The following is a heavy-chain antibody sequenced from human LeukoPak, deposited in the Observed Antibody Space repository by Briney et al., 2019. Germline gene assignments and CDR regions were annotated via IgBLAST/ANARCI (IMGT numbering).Heavy chain of an antibody. D-gene: IGHD3-3*01. CDR1: SIRFADHW. J-gene: IGHJ4*02. CDR3: VASRWSGALDF. V-gene: IGHV3-74*01. CDR2: SDRDGVVR. Sequence: GGSLRLSCVGSSIRFADHWMLWIRQFPGEPPAWVARSDRDGVVREYADSVKGRFTIPRDNARNTIHLEMNRLKVEDTAIYYCVASRWSGALDFWGQGSLVTVSS.